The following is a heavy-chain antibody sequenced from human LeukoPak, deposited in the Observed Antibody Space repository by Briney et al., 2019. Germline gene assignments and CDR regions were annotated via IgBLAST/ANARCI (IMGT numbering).Heavy chain of an antibody. D-gene: IGHD2-2*02. CDR2: ISGSGGST. CDR1: GFTFSSYA. CDR3: AKDAQIVVVPAAITDY. Sequence: GGSLRLSCAASGFTFSSYAMSWVRQAPGKGLEWVSAISGSGGSTYYADSVKGRFTISRDNSKNTLYLQMNSLRAEDTAVYYCAKDAQIVVVPAAITDYWGQGTLVTVSS. J-gene: IGHJ4*02. V-gene: IGHV3-23*01.